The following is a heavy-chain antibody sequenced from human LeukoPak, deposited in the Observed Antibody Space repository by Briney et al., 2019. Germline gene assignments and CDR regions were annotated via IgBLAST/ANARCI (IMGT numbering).Heavy chain of an antibody. D-gene: IGHD3-10*01. CDR1: GFTFTNYW. CDR3: ARDYYYGSGSYLK. CDR2: IKPDGSEK. V-gene: IGHV3-7*01. Sequence: PGGSLRLSCAASGFTFTNYWMSWVGQAPGKGLEWVANIKPDGSEKYYVDSVKGRFTISRDNAKNSLYLQMNSLGAEDTAVYYCARDYYYGSGSYLKWGQGTLVTVSS. J-gene: IGHJ4*02.